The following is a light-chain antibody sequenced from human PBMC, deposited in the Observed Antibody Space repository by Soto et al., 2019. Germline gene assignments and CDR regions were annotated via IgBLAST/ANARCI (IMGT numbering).Light chain of an antibody. CDR2: GAS. Sequence: DIQTTQSPSTLSASVGDRVTITCRASHSISSWLAWYQQKPGKAPKLLIFGASNLHIGVPSRFSGSGSGTEFTFTISNLQPEDFATYYCQQSYFILGTFGRGTKVEI. CDR3: QQSYFILGT. J-gene: IGKJ1*01. CDR1: HSISSW. V-gene: IGKV1-5*01.